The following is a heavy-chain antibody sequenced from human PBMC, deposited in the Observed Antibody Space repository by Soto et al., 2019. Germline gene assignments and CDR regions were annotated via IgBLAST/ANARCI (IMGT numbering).Heavy chain of an antibody. D-gene: IGHD2-15*01. Sequence: GGSLRLSCAASGFTFSNAWMSWVRQAPGKGLEWVGRIKSKTDGGTTDYAAPVKGRFTISRDDSKNTLYLQMNRLKTEDTAVYYCTARSSRMGYAFDIWGQGTMVTVSS. CDR2: IKSKTDGGTT. CDR3: TARSSRMGYAFDI. CDR1: GFTFSNAW. V-gene: IGHV3-15*01. J-gene: IGHJ3*02.